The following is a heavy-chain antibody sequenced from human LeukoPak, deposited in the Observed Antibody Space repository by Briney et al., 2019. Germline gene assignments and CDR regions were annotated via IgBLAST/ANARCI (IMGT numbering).Heavy chain of an antibody. J-gene: IGHJ3*02. V-gene: IGHV3-74*01. D-gene: IGHD3-10*01. CDR1: GFTFSHYW. CDR3: ARDRAYAFDN. Sequence: PGGSLRLSCAASGFTFSHYWMHWVRQAPGKGLVWVSRINTDGRSTTYADSVKGRFTISTDNAKNSVYLQMNSLRDEDTAVYYCARDRAYAFDNWGQGTVVTVSS. CDR2: INTDGRST.